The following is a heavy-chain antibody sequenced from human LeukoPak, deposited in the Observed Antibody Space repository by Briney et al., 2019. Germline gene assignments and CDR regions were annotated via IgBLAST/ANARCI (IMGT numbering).Heavy chain of an antibody. CDR3: ARAMQAYYDFWSDPTLFLGY. V-gene: IGHV3-30*01. CDR1: GFTFSSYA. D-gene: IGHD3-3*01. Sequence: GGSLRLSCAASGFTFSSYAMHWVRQAPGKGLEWVAVISYDGSNKYYADSVKGRFTISRDNSKTTLYLQMNSLRAEDTAVYYCARAMQAYYDFWSDPTLFLGYWGQGTLVTVSS. CDR2: ISYDGSNK. J-gene: IGHJ4*02.